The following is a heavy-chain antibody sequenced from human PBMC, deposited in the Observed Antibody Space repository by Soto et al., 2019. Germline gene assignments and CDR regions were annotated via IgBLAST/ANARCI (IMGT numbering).Heavy chain of an antibody. CDR2: ISAYNGNT. CDR3: AMGVSDSSDWGFDP. J-gene: IGHJ5*02. D-gene: IGHD3-22*01. V-gene: IGHV1-18*01. CDR1: GYTFTSYG. Sequence: ASVKVSCKASGYTFTSYGISWVRQAPGQGLEWMGWISAYNGNTNYAQKLQGRVNMTTDTFTSTAYMELRSLRSDDTAVYYCAMGVSDSSDWGFDPWGQGTLVTSPQ.